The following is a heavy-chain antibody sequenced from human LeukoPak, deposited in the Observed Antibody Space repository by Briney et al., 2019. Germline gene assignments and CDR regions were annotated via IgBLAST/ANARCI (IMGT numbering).Heavy chain of an antibody. J-gene: IGHJ4*02. Sequence: SVKVSCKASGGTFSSYAISWVRQAPGQGLEWMGGIIPIFGTANYAQKFQGRVTITADESTSTAYMELSSLRSEDTAVYYCARDGGYSSSSSASFDYWDQGTLVTVSS. D-gene: IGHD6-13*01. CDR2: IIPIFGTA. CDR1: GGTFSSYA. CDR3: ARDGGYSSSSSASFDY. V-gene: IGHV1-69*13.